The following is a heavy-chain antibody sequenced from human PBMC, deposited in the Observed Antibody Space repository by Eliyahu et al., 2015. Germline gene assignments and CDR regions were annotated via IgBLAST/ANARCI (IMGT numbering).Heavy chain of an antibody. CDR1: GGSINRDY. Sequence: QVQLQESGPGLVKPSETLSLTCAVSGGSINRDYWNWIRQPPGKGLELIGYISYSGSTNYNPSLRSRATISRDTSKXHFSLTMTSVTAEDTAVYYCARTGGGQNVWGKGTTVTVSS. CDR3: ARTGGGQNV. V-gene: IGHV4-59*01. CDR2: ISYSGST. J-gene: IGHJ6*04. D-gene: IGHD7-27*01.